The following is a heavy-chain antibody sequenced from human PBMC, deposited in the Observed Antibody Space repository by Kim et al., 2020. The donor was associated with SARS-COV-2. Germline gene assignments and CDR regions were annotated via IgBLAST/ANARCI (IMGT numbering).Heavy chain of an antibody. D-gene: IGHD1-7*01. CDR1: GFTFSSCA. CDR3: AKGSRNWNCYFDY. V-gene: IGHV3-23*01. Sequence: GGSLRLSCSASGFTFSSCAMGWVRQAPGKGLEWVSVISGGGGTTYYADSVKGRFTISRDNSKNTLYLQMNSLRAEDTAIYYCAKGSRNWNCYFDYWGQGTLVTVSS. CDR2: ISGGGGTT. J-gene: IGHJ4*02.